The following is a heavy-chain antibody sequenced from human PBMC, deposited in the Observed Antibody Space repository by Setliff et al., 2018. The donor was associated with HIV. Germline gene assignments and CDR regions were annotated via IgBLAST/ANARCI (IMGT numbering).Heavy chain of an antibody. CDR2: IYASGST. D-gene: IGHD2-2*01. Sequence: SETLSLTCTVSGGSISGHYWSWIRQPPGKGLEWIGYIYASGSTNYNPSLKSRVTISIDTSKNQFSLKLSSVTAADTAVYYCARGFDYAQRPPLYYFDYWGQGTLVTVSS. J-gene: IGHJ4*02. CDR1: GGSISGHY. CDR3: ARGFDYAQRPPLYYFDY. V-gene: IGHV4-4*09.